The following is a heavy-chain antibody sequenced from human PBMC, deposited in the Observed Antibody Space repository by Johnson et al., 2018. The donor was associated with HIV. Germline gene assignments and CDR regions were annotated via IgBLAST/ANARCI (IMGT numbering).Heavy chain of an antibody. CDR3: ARGGEETAADVFDI. V-gene: IGHV3-30*03. Sequence: QVQLVESGGGLIQPGGSLRLSCAASGFTFSNYGMHWVRQAPGKGLEWVAVVSYDGNNKYYADTVKGRFSISRDNSKNTLYLQMNTLRGDDTAVYYCARGGEETAADVFDIWGQGTMVTVSS. CDR1: GFTFSNYG. CDR2: VSYDGNNK. J-gene: IGHJ3*02. D-gene: IGHD6-25*01.